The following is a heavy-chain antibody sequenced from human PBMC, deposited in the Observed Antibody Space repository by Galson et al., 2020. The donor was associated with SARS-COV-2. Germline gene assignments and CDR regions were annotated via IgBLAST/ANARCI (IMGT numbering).Heavy chain of an antibody. CDR1: GFSLSTSGMC. D-gene: IGHD5-12*01. J-gene: IGHJ4*02. V-gene: IGHV2-70*11. CDR2: IDWDDDK. Sequence: PTLVQPTQTLTLTCTFSGFSLSTSGMCVSWIRQPPGKALEWLARIDWDDDKYYSTSLKTRLTISKDTSKNQVVLTMTNMDPVDTATYYCAREQATINSLDYWGQGTLVTVSS. CDR3: AREQATINSLDY.